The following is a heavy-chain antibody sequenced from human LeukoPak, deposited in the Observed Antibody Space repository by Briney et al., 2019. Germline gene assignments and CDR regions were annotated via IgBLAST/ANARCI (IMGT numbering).Heavy chain of an antibody. D-gene: IGHD3-10*01. CDR3: ARGGYYN. CDR2: IYSGGST. J-gene: IGHJ4*02. CDR1: GFTFSSYS. V-gene: IGHV3-66*01. Sequence: GGSLRLSCAASGFTFSSYSMNWVRQAPGKGLEWVSVIYSGGSTYYADSVKGRFTISRDNSKNTLYLQMNSLRAEDTAVYYCARGGYYNWGQGTLVTVSS.